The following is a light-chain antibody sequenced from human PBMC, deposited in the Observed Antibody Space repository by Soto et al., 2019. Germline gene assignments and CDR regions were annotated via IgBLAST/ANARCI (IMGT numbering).Light chain of an antibody. V-gene: IGKV1-5*03. CDR2: KAS. Sequence: DIQMTQSPSTLPASVGDLVTITCRASQTISGNLAWYKQKPGKATNLLIYKASYLESGGPSRFSGSGSGAEFTRTVSSLQPDDLAAYDCQQYTYNSGTFGQVTKLDIK. CDR1: QTISGN. J-gene: IGKJ1*01. CDR3: QQYTYNSGT.